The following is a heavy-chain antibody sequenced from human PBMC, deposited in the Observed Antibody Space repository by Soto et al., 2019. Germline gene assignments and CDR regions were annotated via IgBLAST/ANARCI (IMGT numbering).Heavy chain of an antibody. CDR2: IIPIFGTA. J-gene: IGHJ5*02. CDR1: GGTFSSYA. D-gene: IGHD6-19*01. Sequence: QVQLVQSGAEVKKPGSSVKVSCKASGGTFSSYAISWVRQAPGQGLEWMGGIIPIFGTANYAQKFQGRVTITADESTITAYMELSSLRSEDTAVYYCAREEQWLVIGTGWFDPWGQGTLVTVSS. V-gene: IGHV1-69*12. CDR3: AREEQWLVIGTGWFDP.